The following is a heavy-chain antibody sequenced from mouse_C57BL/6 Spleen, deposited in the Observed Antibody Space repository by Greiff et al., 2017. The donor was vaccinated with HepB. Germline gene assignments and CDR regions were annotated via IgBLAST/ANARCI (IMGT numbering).Heavy chain of an antibody. CDR1: GFTFSDYG. D-gene: IGHD6-5*01. Sequence: EVNLVESGGGLVKPGGSLKLSCAASGFTFSDYGMHWVRQAPEKGLEWVAYISSGSSTIYYPDTVKGRFTISRDNAKNTLFLQMTSLRSEDTAMYYCARAYYWYFDFWGTGTTVTVSS. J-gene: IGHJ1*03. CDR2: ISSGSSTI. CDR3: ARAYYWYFDF. V-gene: IGHV5-17*01.